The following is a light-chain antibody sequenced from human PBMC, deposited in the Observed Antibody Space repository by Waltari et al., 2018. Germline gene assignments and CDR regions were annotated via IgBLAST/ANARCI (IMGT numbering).Light chain of an antibody. CDR3: QQYNSWPQT. CDR2: EAS. V-gene: IGKV3-15*01. J-gene: IGKJ1*01. Sequence: EIVLTQSPATLSVSPGDRATLPCRASQNINTNLAWYQQRPGQSPRLLMYEASTRATGVPARFSGSGSGTEFTLTISSLQSEDFAVYSCQQYNSWPQTFGQGTKVEIK. CDR1: QNINTN.